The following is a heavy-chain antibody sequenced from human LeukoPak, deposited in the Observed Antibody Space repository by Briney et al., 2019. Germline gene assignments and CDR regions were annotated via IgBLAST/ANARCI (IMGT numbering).Heavy chain of an antibody. V-gene: IGHV4-34*01. Sequence: SETLSLTCAVDGXSFSGYYASWIRQPPPKGLGRIGEINHSGSANYNPSLTSLVTISVDTSKNQFSLKFTVTAADTAMYYCVRRDQDIVVEPAGKFEFWGQGVLDTVS. CDR1: GXSFSGYY. J-gene: IGHJ4*02. CDR3: VRRDQDIVVEPAGKFEF. CDR2: INHSGSA. D-gene: IGHD2-2*01.